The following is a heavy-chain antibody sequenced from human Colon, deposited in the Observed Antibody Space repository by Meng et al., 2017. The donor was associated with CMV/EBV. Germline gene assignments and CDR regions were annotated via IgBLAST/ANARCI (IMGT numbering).Heavy chain of an antibody. CDR1: GGSIRSGSISSYY. CDR2: IYHNGIT. J-gene: IGHJ4*01. Sequence: SETLSLTCSVSGGSIRSGSISSYYWSWSRQSPGTGLEWTGHIYHNGITNYNPSLKSRATISVDTPQNQFSLKLTSVAAADPAVYYCARHHALLLFDSWR. V-gene: IGHV4-61*01. CDR3: ARHHALLLFDS.